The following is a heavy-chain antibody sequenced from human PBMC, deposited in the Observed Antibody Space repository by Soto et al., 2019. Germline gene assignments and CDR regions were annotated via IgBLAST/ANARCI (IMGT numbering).Heavy chain of an antibody. J-gene: IGHJ4*02. CDR2: INPSGGST. CDR3: ARDTPGCISTSCYGNFDY. CDR1: VYTFTRYY. Sequence: VKVACKASVYTFTRYYMHWVRQAPGQGLEWMGIINPSGGSTSYAQKFQGRVTMTRDTSTSTVYMELSSLRSEDTAVYYCARDTPGCISTSCYGNFDYWGQGTLVTVSS. V-gene: IGHV1-46*01. D-gene: IGHD2-2*01.